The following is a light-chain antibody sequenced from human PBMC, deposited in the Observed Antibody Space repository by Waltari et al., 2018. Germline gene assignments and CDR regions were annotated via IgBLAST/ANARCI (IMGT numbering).Light chain of an antibody. CDR3: YSIYSSGSLEI. CDR2: EDI. Sequence: SYEVTQPPSVSVSPGQTARITCSGAALPKKDAPGYQQKSGQAGVLVIYEDIKRLSGIPERFSGSNSGTTATLTISGAQVGDEADDDCYSIYSSGSLEIFGGGTNLTVL. CDR1: ALPKKD. J-gene: IGLJ2*01. V-gene: IGLV3-10*01.